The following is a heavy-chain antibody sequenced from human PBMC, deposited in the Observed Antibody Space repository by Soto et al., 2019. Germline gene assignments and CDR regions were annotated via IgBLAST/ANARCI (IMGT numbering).Heavy chain of an antibody. CDR3: ATALNYYGAGSYYYYYGMDV. V-gene: IGHV3-23*01. CDR1: GFTFSSYA. CDR2: ISGSGGST. J-gene: IGHJ6*02. Sequence: GGSLRLSCAASGFTFSSYAMSWVRQAPGKGLEWVSAISGSGGSTYYADSVKGRFTISRDNSKNTLYLQMNSLRAEDTAVYYCATALNYYGAGSYYYYYGMDVWGQGTTVTVSS. D-gene: IGHD3-10*01.